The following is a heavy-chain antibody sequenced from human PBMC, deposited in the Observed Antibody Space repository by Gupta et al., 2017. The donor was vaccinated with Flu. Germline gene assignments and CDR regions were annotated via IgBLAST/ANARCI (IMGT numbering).Heavy chain of an antibody. V-gene: IGHV4-34*01. J-gene: IGHJ2*01. Sequence: QVQVQQWAAGLLKPSETLSLTCAVYDWSFSGYYWSWIRQPPGKGLEWIGEINHGGSANYNPSLKSRVTISVDTSKKEFSLKLSSVTDADTAVYYCARGGLGIIMWYFDLWGRGTPVTVSS. CDR3: ARGGLGIIMWYFDL. CDR1: DWSFSGYY. D-gene: IGHD3-16*01. CDR2: INHGGSA.